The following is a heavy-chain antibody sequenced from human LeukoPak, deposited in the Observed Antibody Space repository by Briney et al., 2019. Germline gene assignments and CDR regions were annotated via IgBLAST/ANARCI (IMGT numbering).Heavy chain of an antibody. CDR2: ISANAKSA. CDR3: AKARAAGSGDADS. CDR1: GITLSHYA. Sequence: GFLGLSCAASGITLSHYALSWVRPAPGKGLELVSPISANAKSAYYADSVKGRFTISRDNSKKTLYLQMNSLRAEDTAVYYCAKARAAGSGDADSWGQGTLVTVSS. D-gene: IGHD6-25*01. J-gene: IGHJ5*01. V-gene: IGHV3-23*01.